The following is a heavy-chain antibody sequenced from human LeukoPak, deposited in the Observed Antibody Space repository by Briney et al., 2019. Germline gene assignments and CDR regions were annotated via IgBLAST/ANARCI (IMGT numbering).Heavy chain of an antibody. Sequence: ASVKVSCKASGYTFTGYYLHWVRQAPGQGLEWMGWINPNSGGTNYAQKFQGRVTMTTDTSTSTAYMELRSLRSDDTAVYYCARDNPYYYDSSGSDPFDYWGQGTLVTVSS. J-gene: IGHJ4*02. D-gene: IGHD3-22*01. CDR2: INPNSGGT. CDR3: ARDNPYYYDSSGSDPFDY. V-gene: IGHV1-2*02. CDR1: GYTFTGYY.